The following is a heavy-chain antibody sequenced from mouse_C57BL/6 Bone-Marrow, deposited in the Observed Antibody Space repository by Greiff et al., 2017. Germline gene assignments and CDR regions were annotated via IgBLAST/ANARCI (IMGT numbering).Heavy chain of an antibody. J-gene: IGHJ3*01. V-gene: IGHV1-82*01. CDR2: IYPGDGDT. D-gene: IGHD4-1*01. Sequence: VQLQQSGPELVKPGASVKISCKASGYAFSSSWMNWVKQRPGKGLEWIGRIYPGDGDTNYNGKFKGKATLTADKSSSTAYMQLSSLKSEDSAVYFCASRLTGPFAYWGQGTLVTVSA. CDR1: GYAFSSSW. CDR3: ASRLTGPFAY.